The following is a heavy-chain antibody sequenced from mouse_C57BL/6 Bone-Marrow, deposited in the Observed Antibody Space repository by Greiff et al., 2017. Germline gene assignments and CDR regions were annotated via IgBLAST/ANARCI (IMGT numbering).Heavy chain of an antibody. V-gene: IGHV10-1*01. J-gene: IGHJ4*01. CDR2: IRSKSNNYAT. CDR3: VRHELDYYGYPYAMDY. Sequence: EVQLVESGGGLVQPKGSLKLSCAASGFSFNTYAMNWVRQAPGKGLEWVARIRSKSNNYATYYADSVKDRFTISRDDSESILYLQMNNLKTEDTAMYYCVRHELDYYGYPYAMDYWGQGTSVTVSS. D-gene: IGHD2-2*01. CDR1: GFSFNTYA.